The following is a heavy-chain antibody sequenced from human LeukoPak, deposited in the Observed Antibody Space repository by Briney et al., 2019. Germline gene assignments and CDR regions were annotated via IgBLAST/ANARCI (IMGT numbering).Heavy chain of an antibody. CDR1: GFTFSSYA. CDR3: AKVLVRGVITLNYYYGMDV. D-gene: IGHD3-10*01. CDR2: ISGSGGST. Sequence: PGGSLRLSCAASGFTFSSYAMSCVRQAPGRGREGVSAISGSGGSTYYADSVKGRFTISRDNSKNTLYLQMNSRRAEDTAVYYCAKVLVRGVITLNYYYGMDVWGQGTTVTVSS. V-gene: IGHV3-23*01. J-gene: IGHJ6*02.